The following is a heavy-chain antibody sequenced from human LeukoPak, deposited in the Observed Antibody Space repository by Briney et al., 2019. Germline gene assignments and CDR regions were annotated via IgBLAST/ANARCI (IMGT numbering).Heavy chain of an antibody. J-gene: IGHJ4*02. CDR2: ISSDGSNK. V-gene: IGHV3-30*18. D-gene: IGHD6-19*01. CDR3: AKDYSTGYISYFDY. CDR1: GYTFGTYA. Sequence: GTSLKLSCAASGYTFGTYAMHWVRQAPGKGLEWVALISSDGSNKYYADSVRGRFTISRDNSKNTLYLQMNSLRPEDTAVYYCAKDYSTGYISYFDYWGQGTLVTVSS.